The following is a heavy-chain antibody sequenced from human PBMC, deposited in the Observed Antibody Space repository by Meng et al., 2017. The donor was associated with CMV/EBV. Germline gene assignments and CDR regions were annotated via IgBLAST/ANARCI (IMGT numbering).Heavy chain of an antibody. V-gene: IGHV3-20*04. CDR1: GFTFDDYG. J-gene: IGHJ4*02. Sequence: GGSLCLSCAASGFTFDDYGMSWVRQAPGKGLEWVSGINWNGGSTGYADSVKGRFTISRDNAKNSLYLQMNSLRAENTALYYCARAECSSTSCYSFDYWGQGTLVTVSS. CDR2: INWNGGST. CDR3: ARAECSSTSCYSFDY. D-gene: IGHD2-2*02.